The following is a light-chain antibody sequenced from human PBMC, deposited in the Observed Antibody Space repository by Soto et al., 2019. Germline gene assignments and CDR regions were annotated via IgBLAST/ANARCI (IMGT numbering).Light chain of an antibody. J-gene: IGKJ1*01. Sequence: GDRVTITCRASQSISSWLAWYQQKPGKAPKLLIYDASSLESGVPSRFSGSGSGTEFTLTISSLQPDDFATYYCQQYNSYTWTLGHGTKVEIK. CDR1: QSISSW. CDR2: DAS. CDR3: QQYNSYTWT. V-gene: IGKV1-5*01.